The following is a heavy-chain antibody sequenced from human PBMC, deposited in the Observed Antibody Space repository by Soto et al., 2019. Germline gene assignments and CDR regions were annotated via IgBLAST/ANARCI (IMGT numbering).Heavy chain of an antibody. V-gene: IGHV4-30-4*01. Sequence: SETLSLTCTVSGGSISSGDYYWSWIRQPPGKGLEWIGYIDYSGSTYYNPSLKSRVTISVDTSKNQFSLKLSSVTAADTAVYYCARSLDYYDSSGYYYSLYFDLWGRGTLVTVSS. J-gene: IGHJ2*01. CDR1: GGSISSGDYY. D-gene: IGHD3-22*01. CDR3: ARSLDYYDSSGYYYSLYFDL. CDR2: IDYSGST.